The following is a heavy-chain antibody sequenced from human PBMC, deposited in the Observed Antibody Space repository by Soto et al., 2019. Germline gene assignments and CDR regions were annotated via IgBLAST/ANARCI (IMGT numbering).Heavy chain of an antibody. CDR3: ASVFPYRRRWSTTDY. D-gene: IGHD2-21*01. Sequence: ASVKVSCKASGYTFTSYGISWVRQAPGQGLEWMGWISAYNGNTNYAQKLQGRVTMTTDTSTSTAYMELRSLRSDDTAGYYCASVFPYRRRWSTTDYWGQGTLVTVFS. CDR1: GYTFTSYG. CDR2: ISAYNGNT. J-gene: IGHJ4*02. V-gene: IGHV1-18*01.